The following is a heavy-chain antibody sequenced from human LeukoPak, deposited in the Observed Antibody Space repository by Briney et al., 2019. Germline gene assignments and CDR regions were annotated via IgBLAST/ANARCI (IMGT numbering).Heavy chain of an antibody. D-gene: IGHD6-19*01. Sequence: SETLSLTCTVSGGSISSYYWSWIRQPPGKGLEWIGYIYYSGSTNYNPSLKSRITMSVDTSKNRFSLKMWSVTAADMAVYYCARDPYTSGYYASFDPWGQGTLVTVSS. J-gene: IGHJ5*02. CDR3: ARDPYTSGYYASFDP. V-gene: IGHV4-59*01. CDR2: IYYSGST. CDR1: GGSISSYY.